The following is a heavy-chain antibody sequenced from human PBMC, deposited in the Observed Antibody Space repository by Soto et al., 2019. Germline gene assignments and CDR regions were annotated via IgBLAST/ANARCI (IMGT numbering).Heavy chain of an antibody. V-gene: IGHV3-49*03. Sequence: GGSLRLSCIASGFTFGAYAMSWFRQAPGKGLEWIGFIRSKPYGGTSDYAASVKGRFTISRDDSKSIAYLQMNSLKTEDTAVYYCTRDTYLGEAFDIWGQGTMVTVSS. CDR1: GFTFGAYA. J-gene: IGHJ3*02. CDR2: IRSKPYGGTS. CDR3: TRDTYLGEAFDI.